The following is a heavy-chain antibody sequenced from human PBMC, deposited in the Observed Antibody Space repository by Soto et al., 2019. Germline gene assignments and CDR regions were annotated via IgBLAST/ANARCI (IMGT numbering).Heavy chain of an antibody. J-gene: IGHJ6*02. Sequence: QVQLVQSGAEVKKPGSSVKVSCKASGGTFSSYAISWVRQAPGQGLEWMGGIIPIFGTANYAQKFQGRVTITADEATSTAYMELSSLRSEDTAVYYCARGGIVVVVAATHGMDVWGQGTTVTVSS. V-gene: IGHV1-69*12. CDR2: IIPIFGTA. D-gene: IGHD2-15*01. CDR3: ARGGIVVVVAATHGMDV. CDR1: GGTFSSYA.